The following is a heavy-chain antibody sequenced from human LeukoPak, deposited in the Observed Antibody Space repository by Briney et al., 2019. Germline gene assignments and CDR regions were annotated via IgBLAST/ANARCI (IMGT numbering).Heavy chain of an antibody. Sequence: GGSLRLSCAASGFTFSSYGMHWVRQAPGKRLEWVAVIWYDGSNKYYADSVKGRFTISRDNSKNTLYLQMSSLRAEDTAVYYCAKDIFPGFYYDSSGFFDYWGQGTLVTVSS. V-gene: IGHV3-33*06. J-gene: IGHJ4*02. D-gene: IGHD3-22*01. CDR1: GFTFSSYG. CDR3: AKDIFPGFYYDSSGFFDY. CDR2: IWYDGSNK.